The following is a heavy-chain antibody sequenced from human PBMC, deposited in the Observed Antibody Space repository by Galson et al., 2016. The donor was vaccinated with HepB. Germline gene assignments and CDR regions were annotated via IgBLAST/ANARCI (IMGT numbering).Heavy chain of an antibody. J-gene: IGHJ4*02. CDR2: ISGGDGST. D-gene: IGHD1/OR15-1a*01. V-gene: IGHV3-23*01. Sequence: SLRLSCAASGFTFISYAMSWVRQAPGKGLEWVSAISGGDGSTYYADSVKGRFTISRDNSKNTVYLQMNSLRAEDTALYYCAKSMNWNNHLLLFWGQGTLVTVSS. CDR1: GFTFISYA. CDR3: AKSMNWNNHLLLF.